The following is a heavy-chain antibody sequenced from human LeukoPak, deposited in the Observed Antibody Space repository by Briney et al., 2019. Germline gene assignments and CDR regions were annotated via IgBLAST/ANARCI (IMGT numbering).Heavy chain of an antibody. CDR3: ARRPRDTSGYYLGAFHD. V-gene: IGHV3-23*01. CDR1: GITLSNYG. D-gene: IGHD3-22*01. CDR2: ISDSGGRT. Sequence: PGGSLRLSCAVSGITLSNYGMSWVRQAPGKGLEWVAGISDSGGRTNYADSVKGRFTISRDNPKNTLYLQMNSLRAEDTAVYFCARRPRDTSGYYLGAFHDWGQGTTVTVSS. J-gene: IGHJ3*01.